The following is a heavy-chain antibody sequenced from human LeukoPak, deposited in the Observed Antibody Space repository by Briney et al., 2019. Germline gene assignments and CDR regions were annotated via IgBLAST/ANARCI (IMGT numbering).Heavy chain of an antibody. V-gene: IGHV3-23*01. Sequence: GGSLRLSCTASGFTFGDYAMSWVRQAPGKGLEWVSTISGNGAKSYSAGSVKGRFTISRDNSKNTLYLQMNSLRAEDTALYYCAKDFGYSYGWVDYWGQGILVTVSS. D-gene: IGHD5-18*01. CDR1: GFTFGDYA. CDR3: AKDFGYSYGWVDY. J-gene: IGHJ4*02. CDR2: ISGNGAKS.